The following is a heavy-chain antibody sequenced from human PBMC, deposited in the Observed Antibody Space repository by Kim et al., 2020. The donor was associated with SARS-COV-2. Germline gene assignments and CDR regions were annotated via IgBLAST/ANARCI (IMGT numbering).Heavy chain of an antibody. CDR3: LSVTTSFFDY. D-gene: IGHD3-3*02. CDR1: GLIFSDSE. V-gene: IGHV3-73*01. Sequence: GGSLRLSCAASGLIFSDSEMHWVRQASGKGLEWLGHIAGKPNNYATYYAASVRGRFTFSRDDSRNTAYLQMNSLKTEDTAMYYCLSVTTSFFDYWGRGTLVTVSS. J-gene: IGHJ4*02. CDR2: IAGKPNNYAT.